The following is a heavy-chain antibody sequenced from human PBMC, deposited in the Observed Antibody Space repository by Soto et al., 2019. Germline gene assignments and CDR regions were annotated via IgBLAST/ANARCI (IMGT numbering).Heavy chain of an antibody. V-gene: IGHV3-74*01. J-gene: IGHJ6*04. D-gene: IGHD3-10*01. CDR3: ARGWFGPDV. CDR1: GFTFSGRS. CDR2: TDNAGTDS. Sequence: EVQLVESGGGLVQPGGSLRLSCAASGFTFSGRSMHWVRQAPGKGLGWVSGTDNAGTDSTYADSVKGRFTSSRDNAKNTLYLQMNSLRVEDTAVYYCARGWFGPDVWGKGTTVTVSS.